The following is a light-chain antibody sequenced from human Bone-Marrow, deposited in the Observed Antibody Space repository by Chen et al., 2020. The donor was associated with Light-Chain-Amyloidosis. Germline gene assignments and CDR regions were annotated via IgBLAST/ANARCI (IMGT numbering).Light chain of an antibody. J-gene: IGLJ1*01. Sequence: QSALTQPASVSGPPGQSSTIAFTGTSSDVGGDNHVSWYQQHPDKAPKLMIYEVTHRPTWVPDRFSGSESDNTASLTISGLQTEDEADYFCSSYTVTNALVFGSGTRVTVL. CDR2: EVT. CDR3: SSYTVTNALV. V-gene: IGLV2-14*01. CDR1: SSDVGGDNH.